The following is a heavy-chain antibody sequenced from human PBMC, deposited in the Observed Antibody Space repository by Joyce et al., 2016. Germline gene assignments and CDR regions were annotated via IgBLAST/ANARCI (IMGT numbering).Heavy chain of an antibody. CDR3: ARDERDGYSRFEY. J-gene: IGHJ4*02. CDR2: IIGGSTYI. Sequence: EVQLVESGGGLVKPGGSLRLSCAASGFTFSVYNLTWVRQAPVKGLEWVSSIIGGSTYIYYAGSLEGRFTVSRDDAKNSLYLQMSGLRVEDTAVYYCARDERDGYSRFEYWGQGALVTVSS. D-gene: IGHD5-24*01. CDR1: GFTFSVYN. V-gene: IGHV3-21*01.